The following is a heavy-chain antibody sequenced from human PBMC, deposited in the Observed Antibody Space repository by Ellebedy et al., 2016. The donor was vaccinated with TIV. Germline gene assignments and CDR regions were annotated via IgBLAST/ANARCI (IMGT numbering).Heavy chain of an antibody. D-gene: IGHD2-8*02. Sequence: ASVKVSCKGLGYIFARYWIGWVRQMPGKGLEWMGIIYPADSDTKYSPSFQGQVTTSADTSISTAYLQWRSLKASDTAIYYCARRGDIVLGRGMDVWGQGTTVTVSS. CDR1: GYIFARYW. V-gene: IGHV5-51*01. CDR2: IYPADSDT. CDR3: ARRGDIVLGRGMDV. J-gene: IGHJ6*02.